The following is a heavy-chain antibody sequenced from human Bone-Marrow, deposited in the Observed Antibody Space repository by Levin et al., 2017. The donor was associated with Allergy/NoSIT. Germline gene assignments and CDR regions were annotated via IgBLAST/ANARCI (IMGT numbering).Heavy chain of an antibody. CDR1: GFSLSPSGVG. CDR2: IYWDDDK. J-gene: IGHJ4*02. V-gene: IGHV2-5*02. Sequence: VSGPTLVKPTQTLTLTCTFSGFSLSPSGVGVGWIRQPPGKALEWLALIYWDDDKRYSPSLKSRLTITKDTSKNQVVLTMTNMNPVDTATYYCAHRSLYSSKGRVFDYWGQGTLVTVSS. D-gene: IGHD6-13*01. CDR3: AHRSLYSSKGRVFDY.